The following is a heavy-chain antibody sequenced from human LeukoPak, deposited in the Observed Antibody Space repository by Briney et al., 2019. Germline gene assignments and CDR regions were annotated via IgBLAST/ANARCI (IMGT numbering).Heavy chain of an antibody. CDR2: IKQDGSEK. CDR1: GFTFRSYW. J-gene: IGHJ6*02. CDR3: AREGSGQWLVNYYYYCMDV. Sequence: GGSLRLSCAASGFTFRSYWMSWVRQAPGKGLEWVANIKQDGSEKYYVDSVKGRFTISRDNAKNSLYLQMNSLRAEDTAVYYCAREGSGQWLVNYYYYCMDVWGQGTTVTVSS. D-gene: IGHD6-19*01. V-gene: IGHV3-7*01.